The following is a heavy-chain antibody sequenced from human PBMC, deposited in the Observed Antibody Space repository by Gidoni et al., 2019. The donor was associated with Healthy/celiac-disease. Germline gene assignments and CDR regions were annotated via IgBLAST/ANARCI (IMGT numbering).Heavy chain of an antibody. D-gene: IGHD6-19*01. V-gene: IGHV3-33*01. J-gene: IGHJ6*02. Sequence: QVQLVESGGGVVQPGRSLRLSCAASGFTFSSYGMHWVRQAPGKGLEWVAVIWYDGSNKYYADSVKGRFTISRDNSKNTLYLQMNSLRAEDTAVYYCARDEVHSSGWYYYYGMDVWGQGTTVTVSS. CDR1: GFTFSSYG. CDR3: ARDEVHSSGWYYYYGMDV. CDR2: IWYDGSNK.